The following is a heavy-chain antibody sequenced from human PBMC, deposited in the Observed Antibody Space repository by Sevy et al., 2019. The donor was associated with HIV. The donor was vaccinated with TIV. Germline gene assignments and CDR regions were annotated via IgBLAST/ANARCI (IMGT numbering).Heavy chain of an antibody. J-gene: IGHJ4*02. CDR2: FSGRDGTT. D-gene: IGHD5-12*01. V-gene: IGHV3-23*01. Sequence: GGSLRLSCAASGFSFSMFGVSWVRQAPGKGLQWVSTFSGRDGTTYYADSVKGRFTVSRDNSKNTLYLQMSSLRDDDTAVYYCAKGRQWISGRFGTYFDYWGQGILVTVPS. CDR3: AKGRQWISGRFGTYFDY. CDR1: GFSFSMFG.